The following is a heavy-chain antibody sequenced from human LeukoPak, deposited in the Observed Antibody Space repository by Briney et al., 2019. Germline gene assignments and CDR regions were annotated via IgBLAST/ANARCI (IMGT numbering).Heavy chain of an antibody. CDR1: GFTFSSYS. V-gene: IGHV3-21*01. J-gene: IGHJ3*02. CDR2: ISSSSSYI. Sequence: PGGSLRVSCAASGFTFSSYSMNWVRQAPGKGLEWVSSISSSSSYIYYADSVKGRFTISRDNAKNSLYLQMNSLRAEDTAVYYCARDEGVVVPAASLAFDIWGQGTMVTVSS. D-gene: IGHD2-2*01. CDR3: ARDEGVVVPAASLAFDI.